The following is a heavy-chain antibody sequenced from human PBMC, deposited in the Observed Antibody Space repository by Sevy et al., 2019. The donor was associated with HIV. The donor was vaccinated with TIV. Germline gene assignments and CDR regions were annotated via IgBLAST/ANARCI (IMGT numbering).Heavy chain of an antibody. CDR2: ISSSGITI. J-gene: IGHJ4*02. CDR3: ARSYTVTTFIYFDF. D-gene: IGHD4-17*01. V-gene: IGHV3-11*01. Sequence: GGSLRLSCAASGFTFSDYYMSWIRQAPGKGLEWISYISSSGITINYADSVKGRFTISRDNAKNSLYLQMNSLRAEDTAVYYCARSYTVTTFIYFDFWGQGTLVTVSS. CDR1: GFTFSDYY.